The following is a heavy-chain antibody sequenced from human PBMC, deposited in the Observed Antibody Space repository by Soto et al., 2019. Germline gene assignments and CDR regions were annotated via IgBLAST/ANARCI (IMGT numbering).Heavy chain of an antibody. CDR1: GFTFSSYA. CDR3: GVQYDY. Sequence: EVQVLESGGGLVQPGGSLRLSCAASGFTFSSYAMSWVRQAPGKGLEWVSAISGRTGSTSYADSVKGRFTISRDNSRNPLYLQMNSLRAEDTAVYYCGVQYDYSGQGTLVNVSS. D-gene: IGHD1-1*01. V-gene: IGHV3-23*01. J-gene: IGHJ4*02. CDR2: ISGRTGST.